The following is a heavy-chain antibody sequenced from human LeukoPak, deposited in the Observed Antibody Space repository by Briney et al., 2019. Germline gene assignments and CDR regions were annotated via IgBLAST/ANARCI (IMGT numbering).Heavy chain of an antibody. D-gene: IGHD3-22*01. CDR1: GGSISSGDYY. CDR3: ASARPYDSSFDY. J-gene: IGHJ4*02. V-gene: IGHV4-30-4*08. CDR2: IYYSGCT. Sequence: SETLSLTCTVSGGSISSGDYYWSWIRQPPGNGLEWIGYIYYSGCTSYYPSLKSRVTISVDTSKNQFSLKLSSATAADTAVYYCASARPYDSSFDYWGQGTLVTVSS.